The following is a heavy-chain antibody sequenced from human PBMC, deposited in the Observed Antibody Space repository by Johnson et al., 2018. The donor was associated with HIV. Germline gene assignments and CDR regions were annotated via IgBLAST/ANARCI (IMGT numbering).Heavy chain of an antibody. CDR1: GITVGTNY. CDR3: AKEGSGYFHAFDI. D-gene: IGHD3-22*01. CDR2: IFSVGDV. J-gene: IGHJ3*02. V-gene: IGHV3-66*02. Sequence: GLVQPGGSLRLSCAASGITVGTNYMSWVRQAPGQGLEWVPVIFSVGDVYYAASVKGRFTISRDNSKNTLYLQMNSLRAEDTAVYYCAKEGSGYFHAFDIWGQGTMVTVSS.